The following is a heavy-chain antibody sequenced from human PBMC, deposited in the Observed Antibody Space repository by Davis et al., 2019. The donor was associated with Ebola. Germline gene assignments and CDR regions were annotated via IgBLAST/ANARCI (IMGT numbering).Heavy chain of an antibody. Sequence: MPSETLSLTCAVYGGSFSGYYWSWIRQPPGKGLEWIGEINHSGITYYNPSLKSRVTISVDTSKNQFSLKLRSVTAADTAVYYCARSDIAARIFDYWGQGTLVTVSS. CDR2: INHSGIT. V-gene: IGHV4-34*01. CDR3: ARSDIAARIFDY. D-gene: IGHD6-6*01. J-gene: IGHJ4*02. CDR1: GGSFSGYY.